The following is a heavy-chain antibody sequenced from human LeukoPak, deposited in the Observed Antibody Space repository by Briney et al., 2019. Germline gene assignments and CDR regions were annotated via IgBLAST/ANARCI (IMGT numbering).Heavy chain of an antibody. CDR3: ARGFMVRGVSSTFDWYFDL. J-gene: IGHJ2*01. Sequence: SETLYLTWTVSGGAISSYWWGWIRQPPGEGLEWSWYIYYSAGTNYNPSLKSRVTISVDTSKYQFSLKLSSVTAADTAVYYCARGFMVRGVSSTFDWYFDLWGRGTLVTVSS. D-gene: IGHD3-10*01. V-gene: IGHV4-59*01. CDR2: IYYSAGT. CDR1: GGAISSYW.